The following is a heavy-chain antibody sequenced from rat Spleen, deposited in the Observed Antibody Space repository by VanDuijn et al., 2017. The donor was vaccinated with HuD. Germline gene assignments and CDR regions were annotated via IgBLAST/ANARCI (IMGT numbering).Heavy chain of an antibody. V-gene: IGHV5-29*01. J-gene: IGHJ2*01. D-gene: IGHD3-1*01. Sequence: EVQLVESGGGLVQPGRSLKLSCAASGFTFSNYGMAWVRQAPTKGLEWVASITNTGGSTYYPDSVKGRFTISRDNAKSTLYLQMNSLRSEDTATYYCTADGLPPYYWGQGVMVTVSS. CDR2: ITNTGGST. CDR3: TADGLPPYY. CDR1: GFTFSNYG.